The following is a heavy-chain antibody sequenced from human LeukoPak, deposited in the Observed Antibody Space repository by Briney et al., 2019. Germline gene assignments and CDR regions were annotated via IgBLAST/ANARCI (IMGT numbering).Heavy chain of an antibody. D-gene: IGHD3-22*01. Sequence: ASVKVSCMASGYTFTNYGITWVRQAPGQGLEWMGWINPNSGGTNYAQKFQGRVTMTRDTSISTAYMELSRLRSDDTAVYYCARDERYDSSGYPFDYWGQGTLVTVSS. J-gene: IGHJ4*02. V-gene: IGHV1-2*02. CDR2: INPNSGGT. CDR1: GYTFTNYG. CDR3: ARDERYDSSGYPFDY.